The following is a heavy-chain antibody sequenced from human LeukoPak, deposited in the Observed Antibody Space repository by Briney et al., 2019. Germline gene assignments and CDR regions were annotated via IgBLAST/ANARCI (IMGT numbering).Heavy chain of an antibody. CDR1: GFTFSSYG. J-gene: IGHJ4*02. Sequence: PGGSLRLSCAASGFTFSSYGMHWVRQAPGKGLEWVAVISYDGSNKYYADSVKGRFTISRDNSKNTLYLQMNSLRAEDTAVYYCAKDGRSDLDYFDYWGQGTPVTVSS. CDR2: ISYDGSNK. V-gene: IGHV3-30*18. CDR3: AKDGRSDLDYFDY.